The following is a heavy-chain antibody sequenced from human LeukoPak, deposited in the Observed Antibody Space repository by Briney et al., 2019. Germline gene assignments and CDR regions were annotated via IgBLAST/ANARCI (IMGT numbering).Heavy chain of an antibody. CDR1: GFTFSSYA. J-gene: IGHJ4*02. CDR3: AREAAPYCGGDCYSDY. CDR2: ISSNGGST. D-gene: IGHD2-21*02. Sequence: GGSLRLSCAASGFTFSSYAMHWVRQAPGKGVEYVSAISSNGGSTYYANSVKGRLTISRDNSKNTLYLQMGSLRAEDMAVYYCAREAAPYCGGDCYSDYWGQGTLVTVSS. V-gene: IGHV3-64*01.